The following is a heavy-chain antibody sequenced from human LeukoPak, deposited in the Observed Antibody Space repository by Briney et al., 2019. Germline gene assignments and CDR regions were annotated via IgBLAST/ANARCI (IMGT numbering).Heavy chain of an antibody. CDR3: VRGAQWLVRYYFDY. CDR2: MNPNSGNT. V-gene: IGHV1-8*03. J-gene: IGHJ4*02. D-gene: IGHD6-19*01. CDR1: GYTFTSYD. Sequence: ASVKVSCKASGYTFTSYDINWVRQATGQGLEWMGRMNPNSGNTGYAQKFQDRVTITRNNSTSTAYMELSSLRSEDTAVYYCVRGAQWLVRYYFDYWGQGTLVTVSS.